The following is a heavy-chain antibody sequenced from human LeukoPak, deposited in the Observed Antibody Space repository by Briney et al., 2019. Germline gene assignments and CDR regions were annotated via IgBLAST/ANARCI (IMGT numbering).Heavy chain of an antibody. Sequence: SVKVSCKASRGTFSTTGISWLRQAPGQGPEWMGGILPMLGRGNYPQKLQGRVTITAEESTNTVYMELSGLRSEDTATYYCAKEGGTFNWFDPWGQGTLVTVSA. D-gene: IGHD3-16*01. CDR2: ILPMLGRG. CDR3: AKEGGTFNWFDP. CDR1: RGTFSTTG. V-gene: IGHV1-69*13. J-gene: IGHJ5*02.